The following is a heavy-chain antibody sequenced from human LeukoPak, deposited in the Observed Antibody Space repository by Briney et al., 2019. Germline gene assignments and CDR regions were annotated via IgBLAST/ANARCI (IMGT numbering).Heavy chain of an antibody. CDR2: IYTSGST. J-gene: IGHJ3*02. V-gene: IGHV4-61*02. CDR1: GGSISSGSYY. D-gene: IGHD6-19*01. CDR3: ARDLPYSSGWYGGRDAFDI. Sequence: PSETLSLTCTVSGGSISSGSYYWSWIRQPAGKGLEWIGRIYTSGSTNYNPSLKSRDTISVDTSKNQFSLKLSSVTAADTAVYYCARDLPYSSGWYGGRDAFDIWGQGTMVTVSS.